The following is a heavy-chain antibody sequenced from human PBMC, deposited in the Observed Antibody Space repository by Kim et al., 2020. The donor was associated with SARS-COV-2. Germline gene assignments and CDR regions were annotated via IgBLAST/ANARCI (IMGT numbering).Heavy chain of an antibody. CDR2: IKSKTDGATT. V-gene: IGHV3-15*01. J-gene: IGHJ6*02. CDR3: APDCSSSNCYGRGYNSGMDV. CDR1: GFTFSNAW. Sequence: GGSLRLSCAASGFTFSNAWMSWVRQGPGKGLEWVGRIKSKTDGATTDYAAPVTGRITISRDDSKNTQFLQINSLKTEDTAVYYCAPDCSSSNCYGRGYNSGMDVWGQGTTVTVSS. D-gene: IGHD2-2*01.